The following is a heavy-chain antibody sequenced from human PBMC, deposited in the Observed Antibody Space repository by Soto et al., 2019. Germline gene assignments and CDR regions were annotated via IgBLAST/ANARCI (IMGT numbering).Heavy chain of an antibody. CDR2: FYSGGTT. CDR1: GFNVSSSY. D-gene: IGHD3-22*01. V-gene: IGHV3-53*01. J-gene: IGHJ4*02. CDR3: ARHQGGGYYDY. Sequence: EVQLVESGGGLIQPGGSLRLSCAVSGFNVSSSYMSWVRQAPGTGLECVSIFYSGGTTYYADSVKGRFTISRDNSKNTLYLQMNSLRVEDTAVYYCARHQGGGYYDYWGQGTLVTVSS.